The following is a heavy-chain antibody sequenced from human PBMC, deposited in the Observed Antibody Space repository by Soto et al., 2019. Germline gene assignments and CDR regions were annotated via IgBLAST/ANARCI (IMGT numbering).Heavy chain of an antibody. CDR3: ARKVATNPYYFDY. Sequence: QVQLVESGGGVVQPGRSLRLSCEASGFTFSSYGMHWVRQAPGKGLGWVAVIWYDGSNKYYADSVKGRFTISRDNPKNTLYLQMTSLRAEDTAVYYCARKVATNPYYFDYWGQGTLVTVSS. CDR1: GFTFSSYG. V-gene: IGHV3-33*01. CDR2: IWYDGSNK. J-gene: IGHJ4*02. D-gene: IGHD5-12*01.